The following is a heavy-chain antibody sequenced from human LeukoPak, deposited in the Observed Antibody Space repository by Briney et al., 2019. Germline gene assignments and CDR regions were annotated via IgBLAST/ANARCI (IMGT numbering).Heavy chain of an antibody. CDR2: ISSSSSYI. Sequence: GGSLRLSCAASGFTFSSYSMNWVRQAPGKGLEWVSSISSSSSYIYYADSVKGRFTISRDNAKNALYLQMNSLRAEDTAVYYCAGGGRHSDYWGQGTLVTVSS. CDR3: AGGGRHSDY. CDR1: GFTFSSYS. V-gene: IGHV3-21*01. J-gene: IGHJ4*02.